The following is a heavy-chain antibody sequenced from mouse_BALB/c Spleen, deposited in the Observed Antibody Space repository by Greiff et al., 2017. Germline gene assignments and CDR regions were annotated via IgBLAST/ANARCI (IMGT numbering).Heavy chain of an antibody. CDR3: ARSDGNPGWFAY. J-gene: IGHJ3*01. V-gene: IGHV5-17*02. Sequence: EVMLVESGGGLVQPGGSRKLSCAASGFTFSSFGMHWVRQAPEKGLEWVAYISSGSSTIYYADTVKGRFTISRDNPKNTLFLQMTSLRSEDTAMYYCARSDGNPGWFAYWGQGTLVTVSA. CDR2: ISSGSSTI. CDR1: GFTFSSFG. D-gene: IGHD2-1*01.